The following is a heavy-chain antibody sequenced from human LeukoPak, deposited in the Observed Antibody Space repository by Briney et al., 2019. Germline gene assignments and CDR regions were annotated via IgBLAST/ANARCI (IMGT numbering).Heavy chain of an antibody. CDR2: INPDSGGT. D-gene: IGHD3-10*01. V-gene: IGHV1-2*02. CDR1: GYTFTGYY. Sequence: ASVKVSCKASGYTFTGYYMHWVRQAPGQGLEWMGWINPDSGGTNYAQKFQGRVTMTRDTSISTAYMELSRLRSDDTAVYYCARDPYGTWYFDLWGRGTLVTVSS. CDR3: ARDPYGTWYFDL. J-gene: IGHJ2*01.